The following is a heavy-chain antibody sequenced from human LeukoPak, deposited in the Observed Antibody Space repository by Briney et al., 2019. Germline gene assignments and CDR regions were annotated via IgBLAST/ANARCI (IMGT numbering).Heavy chain of an antibody. CDR2: IIPIFGTA. V-gene: IGHV1-69*13. Sequence: ASVKVSCKAFGGTFSSYAISWVRQAPGQGLEWMGGIIPIFGTANYAQKFQGRVTITADESTSTAYMELSSLRSEDTAVYYCASRDGYNYPFDYWGQGTLVTVSS. J-gene: IGHJ4*02. CDR3: ASRDGYNYPFDY. CDR1: GGTFSSYA. D-gene: IGHD5-24*01.